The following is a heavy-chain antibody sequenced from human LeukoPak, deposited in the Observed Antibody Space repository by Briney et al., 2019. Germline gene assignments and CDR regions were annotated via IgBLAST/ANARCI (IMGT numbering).Heavy chain of an antibody. CDR1: GFTVSSNY. V-gene: IGHV3-53*01. Sequence: GGSLRLSCAASGFTVSSNYMSWVRQAPGKGLEWVSVIYSGGSTYYADSVKGRFTISRDNSKNTLYLQMNSLRAEDTAVYYCAADLSTYYDFWSGYFQDRAYGMDVWGQGTTVTVSS. J-gene: IGHJ6*02. CDR2: IYSGGST. CDR3: AADLSTYYDFWSGYFQDRAYGMDV. D-gene: IGHD3-3*01.